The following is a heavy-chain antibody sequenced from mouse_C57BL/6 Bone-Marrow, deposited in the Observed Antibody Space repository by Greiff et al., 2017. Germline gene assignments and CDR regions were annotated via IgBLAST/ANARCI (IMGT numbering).Heavy chain of an antibody. V-gene: IGHV14-4*01. CDR2: IDPENGHT. J-gene: IGHJ2*01. Sequence: EVQLHQSGAELVRPGASVKLSCTASGFNIKDAYMHWVKPRPEQGLAWIGWIDPENGHTEYASKFQGKATITADTSSTTAYLQLSSLTSEDTAVYYCTSLWDYWGQGTTLTVSS. D-gene: IGHD1-1*02. CDR1: GFNIKDAY. CDR3: TSLWDY.